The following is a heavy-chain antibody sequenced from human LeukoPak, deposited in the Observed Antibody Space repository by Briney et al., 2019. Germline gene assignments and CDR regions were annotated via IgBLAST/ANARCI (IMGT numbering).Heavy chain of an antibody. Sequence: ASVKVSCKASGGTLSTYSISWVRQAPRQGLEWMGGIIPIFNTINYAQRFQGRVTLTADESTNTAYMELSSLRSEDTAVYYCARGLSRWSTPTSSYYYRMDVWGQGTTVAVSS. D-gene: IGHD4-23*01. V-gene: IGHV1-69*13. J-gene: IGHJ6*02. CDR3: ARGLSRWSTPTSSYYYRMDV. CDR1: GGTLSTYS. CDR2: IIPIFNTI.